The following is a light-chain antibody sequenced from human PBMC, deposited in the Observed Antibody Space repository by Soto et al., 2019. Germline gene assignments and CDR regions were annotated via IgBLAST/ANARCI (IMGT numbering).Light chain of an antibody. CDR3: QQSYSTPIT. CDR1: QRISSY. CDR2: AAS. J-gene: IGKJ5*01. V-gene: IGKV1-39*01. Sequence: DIQINKPPDSLSSCLVERVTITCRASQRISSYLNWYQQKPGKAPKLLIYAASSLQSGVPSRFSGSGSGTDFTLTISSLQPEDFATYYCQQSYSTPITFGQGTRLEIK.